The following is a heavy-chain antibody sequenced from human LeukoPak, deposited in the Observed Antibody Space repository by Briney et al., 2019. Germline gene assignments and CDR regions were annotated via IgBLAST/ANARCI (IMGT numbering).Heavy chain of an antibody. V-gene: IGHV3-74*01. CDR2: INSDGSST. CDR1: GFTFSSYW. CDR3: AKGRKSYYYGMDV. Sequence: PGGSLRLSCAASGFTFSSYWMHWVRQAPGKGLVWVSRINSDGSSTSYADSVKGRFTISRDNSKNTLYLQMNSLRAEDTAVYYCAKGRKSYYYGMDVWGQGTTVTVSS. J-gene: IGHJ6*02.